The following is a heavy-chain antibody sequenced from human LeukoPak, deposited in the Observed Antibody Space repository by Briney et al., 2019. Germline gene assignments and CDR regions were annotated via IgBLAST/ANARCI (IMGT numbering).Heavy chain of an antibody. Sequence: SETLSLTCTVSGGSISSSSYYWGWIRQPPGKGLEWIGSIYYSGSTYYNPSLKSRVTISVDTSKNQFSLKLSSVTAADTAVYYCARHAEVVVTRGYYYYYMDVWGKGTTVTVSS. V-gene: IGHV4-39*01. CDR1: GGSISSSSYY. CDR2: IYYSGST. CDR3: ARHAEVVVTRGYYYYYMDV. J-gene: IGHJ6*03. D-gene: IGHD3-22*01.